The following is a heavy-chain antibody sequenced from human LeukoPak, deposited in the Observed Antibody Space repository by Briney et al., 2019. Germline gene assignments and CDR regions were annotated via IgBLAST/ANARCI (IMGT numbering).Heavy chain of an antibody. Sequence: GGTLRLSCAASGFTFRRHDMHWVRQAPGKGLEWLGIISFDGRNKDYADSVKGRFTISRDNSKNTLYLQMNSLRDEDTAVYYCALNGLGYGSDDSDAFHFWGQGTMVTVSS. V-gene: IGHV3-30*03. CDR2: ISFDGRNK. CDR3: ALNGLGYGSDDSDAFHF. CDR1: GFTFRRHD. D-gene: IGHD2-21*02. J-gene: IGHJ3*01.